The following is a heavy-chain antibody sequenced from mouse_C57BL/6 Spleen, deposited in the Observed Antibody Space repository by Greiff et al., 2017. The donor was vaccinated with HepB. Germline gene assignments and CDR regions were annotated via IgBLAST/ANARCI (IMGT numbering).Heavy chain of an antibody. D-gene: IGHD1-1*01. CDR3: AGHYYYGSSSHWYFDV. CDR1: GFTFSDYY. Sequence: EVKLMESGGGLVQPGGSLKLSCAASGFTFSDYYMYWVRQTPEKRLEWVAYISNGGGSTYYPDTVKGRFTISRDNAKNTLYLQMSRLKSEDTAMYYCAGHYYYGSSSHWYFDVWGTGTTVTVSS. J-gene: IGHJ1*03. V-gene: IGHV5-12*01. CDR2: ISNGGGST.